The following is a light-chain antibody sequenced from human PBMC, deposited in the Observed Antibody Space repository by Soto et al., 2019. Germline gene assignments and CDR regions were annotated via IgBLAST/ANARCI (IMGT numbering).Light chain of an antibody. V-gene: IGKV1-9*01. CDR1: QDISSY. J-gene: IGKJ5*01. CDR3: QRLSDYPIT. CDR2: AAA. Sequence: DIQLTQSPSFLSASVGDRVTITCRASQDISSYLAWYQQKPGKAPKFLLYAAATLRVGVPSRFSESGSGIEFTLTISSLQPEDSATYYCQRLSDYPITFGQGTRLEIK.